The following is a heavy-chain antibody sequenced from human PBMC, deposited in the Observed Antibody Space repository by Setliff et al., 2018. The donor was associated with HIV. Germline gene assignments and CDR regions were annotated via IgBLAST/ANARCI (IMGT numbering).Heavy chain of an antibody. V-gene: IGHV4-39*01. Sequence: LSLTCTVSGGSISRTSYYWGWIRQPPGKGLEWIGSISNSGSNYYSPSLKSRVTISVDTSENQFSLKVNSVTAADTAVYFCARLAIYGSDWGQGTTVTVSS. CDR1: GGSISRTSYY. D-gene: IGHD3-10*01. J-gene: IGHJ6*02. CDR2: ISNSGSN. CDR3: ARLAIYGSD.